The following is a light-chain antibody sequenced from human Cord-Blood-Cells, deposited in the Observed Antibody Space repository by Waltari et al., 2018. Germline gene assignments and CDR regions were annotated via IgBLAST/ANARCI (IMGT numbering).Light chain of an antibody. CDR1: QGISSW. V-gene: IGKV1-12*01. CDR2: AAY. Sequence: DIQMTQSPSSVSASVGDRVTITCRARQGISSWLAVYRQKPGKAPKLLVYAAYSLQSGVPSRFSGSASGTDFTLTIRSLQPEDFATYYCQQANSFPPVTFGGGTKVEIK. J-gene: IGKJ4*01. CDR3: QQANSFPPVT.